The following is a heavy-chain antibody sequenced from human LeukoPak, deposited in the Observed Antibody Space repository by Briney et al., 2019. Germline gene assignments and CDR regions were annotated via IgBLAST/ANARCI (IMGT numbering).Heavy chain of an antibody. CDR1: GGTFSSYA. D-gene: IGHD5-12*01. CDR2: IIPIFGTA. V-gene: IGHV1-69*13. Sequence: SVKVSCKASGGTFSSYAISWVRQAPGQGLEWMGGIIPIFGTANYAQKFQGRVTITADESTSTAYMELSSLRSEDTAVYYCASSEVEVATIRGPDYYSDYWGQGTLVTVSS. CDR3: ASSEVEVATIRGPDYYSDY. J-gene: IGHJ4*02.